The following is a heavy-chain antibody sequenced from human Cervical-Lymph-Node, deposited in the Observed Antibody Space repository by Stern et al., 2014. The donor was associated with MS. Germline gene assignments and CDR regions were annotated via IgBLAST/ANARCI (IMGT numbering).Heavy chain of an antibody. CDR2: IYYSGST. V-gene: IGHV4-59*01. Sequence: QVQLQESGPGLVKPSETLSLTCTVSGGSISSSYWSWIRQPPGKGLEWIGYIYYSGSTNYNPSLKSRVTISVDTSKNQFSLELSSVTAADTAVYYCASGKQWLVHDYWGQGTLVTVSS. J-gene: IGHJ4*02. D-gene: IGHD6-19*01. CDR3: ASGKQWLVHDY. CDR1: GGSISSSY.